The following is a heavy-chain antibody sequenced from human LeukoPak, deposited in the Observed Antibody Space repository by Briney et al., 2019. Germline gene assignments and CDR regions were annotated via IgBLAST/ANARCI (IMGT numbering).Heavy chain of an antibody. CDR1: GFTFSSYA. CDR2: ISGSGGST. J-gene: IGHJ4*02. Sequence: GGSLRLSCAASGFTFSSYAMSWVRQAPGKGLEWVSAISGSGGSTYYADSVKGRFTISRDNSKNTLYLEMNSLRAEDTAVYYCAKDEGLAVAGNFDYWGQGTLVTVSS. D-gene: IGHD6-19*01. CDR3: AKDEGLAVAGNFDY. V-gene: IGHV3-23*01.